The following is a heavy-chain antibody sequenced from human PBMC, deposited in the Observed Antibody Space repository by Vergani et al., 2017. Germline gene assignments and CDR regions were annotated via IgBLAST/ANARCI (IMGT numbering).Heavy chain of an antibody. CDR3: AREGNSGSHNWFDP. CDR1: GGSISSSSYY. Sequence: QLQLQESGPGLVKPSETLSLTCTVSGGSISSSSYYWGWIRQPPGKGLEWIGSIYYSGSTYYNPSLKSRVTISVDTSKNQFSLKLSSVTAADTAVYYCAREGNSGSHNWFDPWGQGTLVTVSS. CDR2: IYYSGST. J-gene: IGHJ5*02. D-gene: IGHD3-10*01. V-gene: IGHV4-39*07.